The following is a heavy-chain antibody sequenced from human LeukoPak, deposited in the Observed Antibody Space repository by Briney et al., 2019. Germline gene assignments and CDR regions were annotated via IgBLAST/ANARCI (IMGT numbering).Heavy chain of an antibody. V-gene: IGHV3-30*03. CDR3: ARKGVANYYYYGMDV. CDR1: GFTFSSYG. D-gene: IGHD3-3*01. Sequence: GGSLRLSCAASGFTFSSYGMHWVRQAPGKGLEWVAVISYDGSNKYYADSVKGRFTISRDNSKNTLYLQMNSLRAEDTAVYYCARKGVANYYYYGMDVWGQGTTVTVSS. CDR2: ISYDGSNK. J-gene: IGHJ6*02.